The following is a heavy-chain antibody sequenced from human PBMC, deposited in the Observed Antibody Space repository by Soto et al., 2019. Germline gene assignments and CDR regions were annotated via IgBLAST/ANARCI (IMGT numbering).Heavy chain of an antibody. J-gene: IGHJ6*02. Sequence: ASVKVSCKASGYTFTGYYMHWVRQAPGQGLEWMGWINPNSGGTNYAQKLQGRVTMTRDTSISTAYMELSRLRSDDTAVYYCARDMETYCSGGSCESNGMDVWGQGTTLTVSS. V-gene: IGHV1-2*02. CDR3: ARDMETYCSGGSCESNGMDV. D-gene: IGHD2-15*01. CDR1: GYTFTGYY. CDR2: INPNSGGT.